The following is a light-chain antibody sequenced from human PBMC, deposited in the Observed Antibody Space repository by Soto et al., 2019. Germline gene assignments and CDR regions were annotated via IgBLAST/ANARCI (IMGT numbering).Light chain of an antibody. CDR1: QSVTSTY. CDR3: QQYGSSVWGT. CDR2: GAS. J-gene: IGKJ2*01. Sequence: EIVLTQSPGTLSLSPGERATLSCRASQSVTSTYLAWYQQKPGQAPRLLIYGASSRATGIPDRFSGSGSGTDFTLTISRLEPEDFAVYHCQQYGSSVWGTFGQGTKLEIK. V-gene: IGKV3-20*01.